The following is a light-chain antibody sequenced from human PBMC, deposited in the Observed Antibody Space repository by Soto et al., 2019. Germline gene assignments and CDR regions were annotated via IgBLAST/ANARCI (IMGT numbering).Light chain of an antibody. J-gene: IGLJ1*01. CDR2: DNT. V-gene: IGLV1-40*01. CDR3: QSSDNSLRGYV. CDR1: GSNLGAGYD. Sequence: QSVLTQPPSVSGAPGQAVSISCTGSGSNLGAGYDVNWYQQFQGTAPTLLISDNTNRPSGVPDRFSGSKSGTSASLAISGLQSDDEADYYCQSSDNSLRGYVFGPGTKLTVL.